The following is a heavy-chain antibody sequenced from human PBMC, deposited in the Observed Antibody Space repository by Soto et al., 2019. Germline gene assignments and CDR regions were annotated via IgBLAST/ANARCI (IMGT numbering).Heavy chain of an antibody. D-gene: IGHD1-26*01. Sequence: EVQLVESGGGLVQPGGSLRLSCAASGFTFSAHYMDWVRQAPGKGLEWVGRIKNKANSYTTEYAASVEGRFTISREDKQNSLYLQMNRRKTEDKAVYYCARVSLVGTSGGRYFDYWGQGSQVAVSS. CDR3: ARVSLVGTSGGRYFDY. CDR1: GFTFSAHY. J-gene: IGHJ4*02. V-gene: IGHV3-72*01. CDR2: IKNKANSYTT.